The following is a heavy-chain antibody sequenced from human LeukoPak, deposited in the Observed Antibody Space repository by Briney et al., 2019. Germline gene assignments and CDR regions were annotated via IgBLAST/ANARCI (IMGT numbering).Heavy chain of an antibody. CDR2: IIPMFGIA. D-gene: IGHD6-19*01. CDR3: ARDRPYTGGWRGFDY. J-gene: IGHJ4*02. V-gene: IGHV1-69*10. Sequence: SVKVSYTPSGGTFTTYAISWVRQAPGQGLEWMGGIIPMFGIANYAHKFQGRVTITPDQSTSTAYMELSSLRSDDTAVYYCARDRPYTGGWRGFDYWGQGTLVTVSS. CDR1: GGTFTTYA.